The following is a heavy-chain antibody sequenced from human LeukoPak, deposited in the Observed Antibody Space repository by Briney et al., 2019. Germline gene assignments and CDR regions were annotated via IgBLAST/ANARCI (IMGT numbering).Heavy chain of an antibody. V-gene: IGHV4-34*01. J-gene: IGHJ4*02. CDR2: INHSGST. D-gene: IGHD2-15*01. CDR1: GGSFSGYY. Sequence: PSETLSLTCAVYGGSFSGYYWSWIRQPPGKGLEWIGEINHSGSTNYNPSLKSRVTISVDTSKNQFSPKLSSVAAADTAVYYCARGLGYCSGGSCSNWGQGTLVTVSS. CDR3: ARGLGYCSGGSCSN.